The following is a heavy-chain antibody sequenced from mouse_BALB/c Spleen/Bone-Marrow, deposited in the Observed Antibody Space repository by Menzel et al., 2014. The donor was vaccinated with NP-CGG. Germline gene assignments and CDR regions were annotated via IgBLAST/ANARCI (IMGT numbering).Heavy chain of an antibody. Sequence: QVQLKESGAELVRPGSSVKISCKASGYAFSSCWMNWVKQRPGQGLEWIGQIYPGDGDTNYNGKFKGKATLTADKSSSTAYMQLSSLTSEDSAVYFCARSQGGYWYFSVWSAGTTVTVSS. J-gene: IGHJ1*01. CDR1: GYAFSSCW. V-gene: IGHV1-80*01. CDR2: IYPGDGDT. CDR3: ARSQGGYWYFSV. D-gene: IGHD3-3*01.